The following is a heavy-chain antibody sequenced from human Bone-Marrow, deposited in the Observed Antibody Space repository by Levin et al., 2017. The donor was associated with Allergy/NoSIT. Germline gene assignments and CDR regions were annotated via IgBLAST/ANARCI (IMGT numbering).Heavy chain of an antibody. CDR2: ISYSSTYI. D-gene: IGHD6-19*01. J-gene: IGHJ6*02. V-gene: IGHV3-21*01. CDR1: GFTFSSYN. Sequence: NPGESLKISCTASGFTFSSYNMNWVRQAPGKGLEWVSSISYSSTYIYYADSVKGRFTISRDNAKNSLYLQMNSLRVEDTAVYYCARESHISGPYGMDVWGQGTTATVSS. CDR3: ARESHISGPYGMDV.